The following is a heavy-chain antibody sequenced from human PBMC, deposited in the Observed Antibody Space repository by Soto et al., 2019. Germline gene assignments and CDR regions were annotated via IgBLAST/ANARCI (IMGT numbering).Heavy chain of an antibody. J-gene: IGHJ5*01. CDR3: AREQGVVVTADNWFDP. V-gene: IGHV4-4*07. D-gene: IGHD2-21*02. CDR2: IFSSGST. Sequence: PSETLSLTCTVSGGSITDYSWVWIRQPAGKGLEWIGRIFSSGSTNYNPSLKGRITMSLDTSKNQFSLKLNTATATDTAVYFCAREQGVVVTADNWFDPWGPGILDTVSS. CDR1: GGSITDYS.